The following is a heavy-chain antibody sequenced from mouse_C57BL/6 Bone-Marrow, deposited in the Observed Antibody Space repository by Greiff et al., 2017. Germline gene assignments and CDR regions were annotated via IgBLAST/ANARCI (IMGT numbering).Heavy chain of an antibody. CDR2: IYPGSGST. CDR1: GYTFTSYW. CDR3: AREDWRFYCAMDY. V-gene: IGHV1-55*01. J-gene: IGHJ4*01. Sequence: VQLQQPGAELVKPGASVKMSCKASGYTFTSYWITWVKQRPGQGLEWIGDIYPGSGSTNYNEKFKSKATLTVDTSSSTAYMQLSSLTSEDSAVYYGAREDWRFYCAMDYWGQGTSVTVSS. D-gene: IGHD4-1*01.